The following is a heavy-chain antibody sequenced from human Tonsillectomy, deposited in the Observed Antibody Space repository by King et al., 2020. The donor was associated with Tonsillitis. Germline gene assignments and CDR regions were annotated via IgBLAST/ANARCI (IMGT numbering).Heavy chain of an antibody. Sequence: VQLVESGGGLVQPGGSLRLSCAASGFTFSNYWMSWVRLAPGKGLEWVANIKQDGSEKYYVDSVKGRFTISRDNAKNSLYLQMNSLRAEDTAVYYCASGSGLYYYDSGGYNPGGQGTLVTVSS. D-gene: IGHD3-22*01. CDR1: GFTFSNYW. J-gene: IGHJ5*02. CDR2: IKQDGSEK. V-gene: IGHV3-7*01. CDR3: ASGSGLYYYDSGGYNP.